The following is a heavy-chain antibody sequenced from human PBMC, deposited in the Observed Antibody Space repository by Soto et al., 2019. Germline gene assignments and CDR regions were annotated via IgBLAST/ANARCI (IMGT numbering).Heavy chain of an antibody. Sequence: QVQLVESGGGVVQPGRSLRLSCAASGFTFSSYGMHWVRQAPGKGLEWVAVIRYDGSNKYYADSVKGRFTISRDNSKNTLYLQMNSLRAEDTAVYYCAREGFDYWGQGTLVTVSS. V-gene: IGHV3-33*01. CDR1: GFTFSSYG. CDR2: IRYDGSNK. J-gene: IGHJ4*02. CDR3: AREGFDY.